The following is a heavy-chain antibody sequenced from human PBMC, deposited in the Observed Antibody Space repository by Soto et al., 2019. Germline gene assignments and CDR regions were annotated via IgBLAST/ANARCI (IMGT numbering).Heavy chain of an antibody. V-gene: IGHV1-2*04. J-gene: IGHJ6*02. CDR2: INPNSGGT. CDR1: GYTFTGYY. D-gene: IGHD4-17*01. CDR3: ARDSPSTVTSYYYYYYGMAV. Sequence: GASVKVSCKASGYTFTGYYMHWVRQAPGQGLEWMGWINPNSGGTNYAQKFQGWVTMTRDTSISTAYMELSRLRSDDTAVYYCARDSPSTVTSYYYYYYGMAVWGHGPTVTVSS.